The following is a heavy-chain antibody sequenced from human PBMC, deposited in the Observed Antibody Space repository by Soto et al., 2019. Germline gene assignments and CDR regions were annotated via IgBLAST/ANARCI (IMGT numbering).Heavy chain of an antibody. J-gene: IGHJ4*02. V-gene: IGHV1-46*04. CDR3: ARDYLSSKPSLSYFDY. Sequence: QVQLVQSGAEVTKPGASVRLSCRPSAFTSIGPLITGGRKALDKGLGGWGFINPFDGSATHAQKLQGRVTMTRDKSTSTVYMELSSLRSEDAAVYYCARDYLSSKPSLSYFDYWGQGALVTVSA. CDR1: AFTSIGPL. CDR2: INPFDGSA. D-gene: IGHD4-4*01.